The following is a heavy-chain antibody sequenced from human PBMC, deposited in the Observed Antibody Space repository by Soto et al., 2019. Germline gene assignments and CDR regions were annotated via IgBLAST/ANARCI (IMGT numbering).Heavy chain of an antibody. CDR1: DDSSSNYK. V-gene: IGHV4-59*08. CDR3: VRQGFGRLHGLVDV. J-gene: IGHJ6*02. D-gene: IGHD3-10*01. Sequence: QVQLQESGPGLVKPSETLSLTCTVSDDSSSNYKWSWIRQPPGRRLEWIGYIDSNGGTSYNPSLQSRVTISIDTSTKQFFLKLCSVPAADTAVYYCVRQGFGRLHGLVDVWGQGTTVTVSS. CDR2: IDSNGGT.